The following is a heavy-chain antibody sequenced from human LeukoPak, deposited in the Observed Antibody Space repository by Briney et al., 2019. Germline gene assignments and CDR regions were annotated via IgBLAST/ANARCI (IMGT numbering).Heavy chain of an antibody. D-gene: IGHD1-26*01. CDR2: INPNSGGT. CDR1: GYTFTGYY. CDR3: ARDVIVGASNWFDP. J-gene: IGHJ5*02. Sequence: GASVKVSCKASGYTFTGYYMHWVRQASGQGLEWMGWINPNSGGTNYAQKFQGRVTITADKSTSTAYMELSSLRSEDTAVYYCARDVIVGASNWFDPWGQGTLVTVSS. V-gene: IGHV1-2*02.